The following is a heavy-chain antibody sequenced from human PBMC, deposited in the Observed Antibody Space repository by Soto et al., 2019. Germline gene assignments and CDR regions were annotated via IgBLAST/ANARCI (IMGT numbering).Heavy chain of an antibody. V-gene: IGHV3-30*18. D-gene: IGHD4-17*01. J-gene: IGHJ5*02. CDR1: GFTFDSYG. CDR2: ISSDGNNK. CDR3: AKDLLPNTVTTCGS. Sequence: QVQLVESGGGVVQPGRSLRLSCAASGFTFDSYGMHWVRQAPGKGLEWVAVISSDGNNKYYADSVKGRFTISRDNFKNTLYLQRSSLRADDPAVYYCAKDLLPNTVTTCGSWGQGTRVTVSS.